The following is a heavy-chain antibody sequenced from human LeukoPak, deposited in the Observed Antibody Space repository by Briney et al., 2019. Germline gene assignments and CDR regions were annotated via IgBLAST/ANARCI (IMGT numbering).Heavy chain of an antibody. J-gene: IGHJ5*02. V-gene: IGHV4-59*01. CDR3: ARAPYYGDSSNWFDP. D-gene: IGHD4-17*01. Sequence: SETLSLTCTVSGGSISSYYWSWIRQPPGKGLEWIGYIYYSGSTNYNPSLKSRVTISVDTSKNQFSLKLSSVTAADTAVYYCARAPYYGDSSNWFDPWGQGTLVTVPS. CDR1: GGSISSYY. CDR2: IYYSGST.